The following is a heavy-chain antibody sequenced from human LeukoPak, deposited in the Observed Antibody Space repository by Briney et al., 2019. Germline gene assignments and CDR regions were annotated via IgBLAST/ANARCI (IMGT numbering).Heavy chain of an antibody. J-gene: IGHJ5*02. D-gene: IGHD6-19*01. CDR2: IYTSAST. V-gene: IGHV4-4*07. Sequence: SETLSLTCTVSGGSISSYYWSWIRQPAGKGLEWIGRIYTSASTNYNPSLKSRVTMSVDTSKNQFSLKVNSVPAADTAVYYCARDWGSGLSDPWGQGTLVTVSS. CDR3: ARDWGSGLSDP. CDR1: GGSISSYY.